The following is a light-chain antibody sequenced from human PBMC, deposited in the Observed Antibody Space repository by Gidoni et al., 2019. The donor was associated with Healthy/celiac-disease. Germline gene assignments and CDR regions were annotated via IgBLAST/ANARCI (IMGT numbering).Light chain of an antibody. CDR3: QAWDSSTGV. Sequence: SYELTQPPSVSVSPGQTASITCSGEKLGDKYACWYQQKPGQSPVLVIYQDSKRPSGIPERFSGSNSGNTATLTIRGTQAMDEADYYCQAWDSSTGVFGTGTKVTVL. CDR1: KLGDKY. V-gene: IGLV3-1*01. J-gene: IGLJ1*01. CDR2: QDS.